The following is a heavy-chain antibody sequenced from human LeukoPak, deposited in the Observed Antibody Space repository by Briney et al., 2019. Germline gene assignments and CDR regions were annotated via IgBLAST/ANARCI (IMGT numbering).Heavy chain of an antibody. CDR2: ISSSSSNT. CDR1: GFTFSSYS. V-gene: IGHV3-21*01. J-gene: IGHJ3*02. D-gene: IGHD3-3*01. CDR3: ARDPITTVGGGAFDI. Sequence: GGSLRLSCAASGFTFSSYSMNWVRQAPGKGLEWVSSISSSSSNTYYADSVKGRFTISRDNAKNSLYLQMNSLRVEDTAVYYCARDPITTVGGGAFDIWGQGTMVTVSS.